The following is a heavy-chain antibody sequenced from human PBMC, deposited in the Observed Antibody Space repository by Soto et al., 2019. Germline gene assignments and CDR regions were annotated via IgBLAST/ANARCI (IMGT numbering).Heavy chain of an antibody. V-gene: IGHV3-30-3*01. CDR2: ISYDGSNK. CDR1: GFTFSSYA. D-gene: IGHD1-7*01. J-gene: IGHJ3*02. CDR3: ARDNWNYDVFAI. Sequence: PGGSLRLSCAASGFTFSSYAMHWFRQAPGKGLEWVAVISYDGSNKYYADSVKGRFTISRDNSKNTLYLQMNSLRAEDTAVYYCARDNWNYDVFAIWGQRTTVTVSS.